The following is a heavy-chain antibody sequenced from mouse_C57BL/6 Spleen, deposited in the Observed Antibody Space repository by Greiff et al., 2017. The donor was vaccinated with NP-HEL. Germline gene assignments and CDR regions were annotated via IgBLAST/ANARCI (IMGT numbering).Heavy chain of an antibody. Sequence: QVQLKESGAELVRPGASVKLSCKASGYTFSDYYINWVKQRPGQGLEWIARIYPGSGNTYYNEKFKGKATLTAEKSSSTAYMQLSSLTSEDSAVYFCARTGIRGNYEGGYAMDYWGQGTSVTVSS. V-gene: IGHV1-76*01. CDR2: IYPGSGNT. J-gene: IGHJ4*01. CDR1: GYTFSDYY. D-gene: IGHD1-1*01. CDR3: ARTGIRGNYEGGYAMDY.